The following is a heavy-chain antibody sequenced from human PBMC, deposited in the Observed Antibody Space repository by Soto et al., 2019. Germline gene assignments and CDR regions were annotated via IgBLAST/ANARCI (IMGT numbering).Heavy chain of an antibody. D-gene: IGHD4-17*01. CDR3: AHIHPPDYGPSYPHYYGLDV. Sequence: SGPTLVNPTQTLTLTCTFSGFSLSTSGVGVGWIRQPPGKALEWLALIYWDDDKRYSPSLKSRLTITKDTSKNQVVLTMTNMDPVDTATYYCAHIHPPDYGPSYPHYYGLDVWGQGTTVTVSS. V-gene: IGHV2-5*02. CDR1: GFSLSTSGVG. CDR2: IYWDDDK. J-gene: IGHJ6*02.